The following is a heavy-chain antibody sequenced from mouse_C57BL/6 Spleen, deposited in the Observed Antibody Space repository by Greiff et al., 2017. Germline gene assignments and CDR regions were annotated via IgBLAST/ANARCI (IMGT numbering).Heavy chain of an antibody. V-gene: IGHV1-54*01. D-gene: IGHD3-3*01. Sequence: VQLQQSGAELVRPGTSVKVSCKASGYAFTNYLIEWVKQRPGQGLEWIGVINPGSGGTNYNEKFKGKATLTADKSSSTAYMQLSSLTSEDSAVYFCARGEDYAGGGRGTRGQRGLGTVS. CDR3: ARGEDYAGGGRGT. J-gene: IGHJ3*01. CDR2: INPGSGGT. CDR1: GYAFTNYL.